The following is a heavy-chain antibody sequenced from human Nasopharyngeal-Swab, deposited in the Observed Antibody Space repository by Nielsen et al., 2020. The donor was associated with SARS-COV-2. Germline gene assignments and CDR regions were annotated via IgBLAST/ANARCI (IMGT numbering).Heavy chain of an antibody. CDR1: GGSISSYY. D-gene: IGHD3-10*01. Sequence: SETLSLTCTVSGGSISSYYWSWIRQPPGKGLEWIGYIYYSGSTNYNPSLKSRVAISVDTSKNQFSLKLSSVTAADTAVYYCARSHYYGSGSRRHAAYHGSYYYYGLDVWGQGTTVTVSS. CDR3: ARSHYYGSGSRRHAAYHGSYYYYGLDV. V-gene: IGHV4-59*12. J-gene: IGHJ6*02. CDR2: IYYSGST.